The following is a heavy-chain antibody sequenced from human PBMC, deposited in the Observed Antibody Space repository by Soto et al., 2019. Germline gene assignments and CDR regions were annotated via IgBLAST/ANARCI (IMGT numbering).Heavy chain of an antibody. V-gene: IGHV1-18*04. CDR1: GYTFNRHG. CDR2: ISGYNGDI. J-gene: IGHJ4*02. Sequence: QVHLVQSGGEVKKPGASVKVSCQASGYTFNRHGITWVRQAPGLGREWMGWISGYNGDINYEQKFQGRVTLSSDTLTSTVYLELKSLRFDDAAVYYCARVRIVGAREIDFWGQGTLVTVSS. CDR3: ARVRIVGAREIDF. D-gene: IGHD1-26*01.